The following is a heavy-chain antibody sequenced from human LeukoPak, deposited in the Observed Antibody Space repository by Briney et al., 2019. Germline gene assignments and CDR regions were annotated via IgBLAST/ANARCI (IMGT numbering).Heavy chain of an antibody. CDR1: GGSISSYY. J-gene: IGHJ4*02. CDR3: ARVFCSSATCQKSFDY. Sequence: SETLSLTCTVSGGSISSYYWSWIRQPPGKGLEWIGYIYYSGSTNYNPSLKSRVTMSLDTSMNQSSLRLNSVTVADTAVYYCARVFCSSATCQKSFDYWGQGTLVTVPS. CDR2: IYYSGST. D-gene: IGHD2-2*01. V-gene: IGHV4-59*01.